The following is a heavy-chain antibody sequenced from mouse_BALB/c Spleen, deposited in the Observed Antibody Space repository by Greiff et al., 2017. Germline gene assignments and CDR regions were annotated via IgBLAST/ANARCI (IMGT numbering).Heavy chain of an antibody. Sequence: DLVKPGASVKLSCKASGYTFTSYWINWIKQRPGQGLEWIGRIAPGSGSTYYNEMFKGKATLTVDTSSSTAYIQLSSLSSEDSAVYFCARSDYAMDYWGQGTSVTGSS. CDR2: IAPGSGST. J-gene: IGHJ4*01. CDR1: GYTFTSYW. CDR3: ARSDYAMDY. V-gene: IGHV1S41*01.